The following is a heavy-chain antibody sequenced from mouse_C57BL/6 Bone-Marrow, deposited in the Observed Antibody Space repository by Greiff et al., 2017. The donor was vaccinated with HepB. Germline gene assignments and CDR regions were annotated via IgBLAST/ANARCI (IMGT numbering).Heavy chain of an antibody. V-gene: IGHV5-4*01. J-gene: IGHJ1*03. D-gene: IGHD2-3*01. CDR3: ARVRLLLWYFDV. CDR1: GFTFSSYA. CDR2: ISDGGSYT. Sequence: EVQLVESGGGLVKPGGSLKLSCAASGFTFSSYAMSWVRQTPEKRLEWVATISDGGSYTYYPDNVKGRFTISRDNAKNNLYLQMSHLKSEDTAMYYCARVRLLLWYFDVWGTGTTVTVSS.